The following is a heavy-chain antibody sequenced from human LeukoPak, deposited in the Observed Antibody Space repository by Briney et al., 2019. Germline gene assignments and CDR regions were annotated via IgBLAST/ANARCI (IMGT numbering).Heavy chain of an antibody. CDR2: IYHSGST. V-gene: IGHV4-38-2*02. CDR1: GYSISSGYC. J-gene: IGHJ4*02. Sequence: SETLSLTCTVSGYSISSGYCWGWIRQPPGKGLEWIGSIYHSGSTYYNPSLKSRVTISVDTSKNQFSLKLSSVTAADTAVYYCARARREMVDYWGQGTLVTVSS. CDR3: ARARREMVDY. D-gene: IGHD5-24*01.